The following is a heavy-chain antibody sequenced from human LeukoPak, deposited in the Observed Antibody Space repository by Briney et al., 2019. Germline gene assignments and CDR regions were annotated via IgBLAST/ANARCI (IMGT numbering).Heavy chain of an antibody. CDR3: AKDLSSGYLGFDY. J-gene: IGHJ4*02. Sequence: GGSLRLSCAASGFTFSTYGMQWVRQAPGKGLEWVAVIWNDGSEKYYADSVKGRFTISRDNSKNMLYLQMNSLRAEDTALYYCAKDLSSGYLGFDYWGQGTLVTVSS. D-gene: IGHD3-22*01. CDR2: IWNDGSEK. CDR1: GFTFSTYG. V-gene: IGHV3-33*06.